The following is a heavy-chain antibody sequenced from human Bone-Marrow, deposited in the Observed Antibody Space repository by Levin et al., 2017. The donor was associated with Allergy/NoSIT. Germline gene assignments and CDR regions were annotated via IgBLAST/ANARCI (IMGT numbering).Heavy chain of an antibody. CDR1: RPILSDYA. Sequence: GESLKISCAASRPILSDYAMNWVRQAPGKGLQWVSGMSGSGGATYYADSVKGRFTISRDYSKSTVFLQMNSLRADDTAVYYCAKAGTTVMVSYYYMDVWGTGTTLTVSS. V-gene: IGHV3-23*01. D-gene: IGHD4-17*01. J-gene: IGHJ6*03. CDR3: AKAGTTVMVSYYYMDV. CDR2: MSGSGGAT.